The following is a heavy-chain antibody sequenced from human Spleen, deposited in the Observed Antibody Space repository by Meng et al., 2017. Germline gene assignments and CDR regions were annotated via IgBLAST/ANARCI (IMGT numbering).Heavy chain of an antibody. V-gene: IGHV1-46*01. CDR3: AREKSPGHFDY. J-gene: IGHJ4*02. CDR1: GYIFTDFF. CDR2: INCYTSGT. Sequence: QVQLVQSGPEVMNPGASLMMSCRTSGYIFTDFFLHWVRQAPGQGLEWLGTINCYTSGTAYARKFQGRITLTRDTSTTTVYMDLGSLGSDDTAFYYCAREKSPGHFDYFGQGILVTVSS.